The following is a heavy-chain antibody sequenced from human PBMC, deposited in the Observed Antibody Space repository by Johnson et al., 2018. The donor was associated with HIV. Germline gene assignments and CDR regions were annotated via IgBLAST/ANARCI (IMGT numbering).Heavy chain of an antibody. CDR3: ARELVRYAFDI. D-gene: IGHD6-6*01. CDR2: TKQDGSEN. Sequence: EVQVVESGGGLVQPGGSLRLSCAASGFTFSDYWMTWVRQPPGKGLEWVANTKQDGSENYYVDSVKGRFSISRDNAKNSLYLQMNSLRVDDTAVYYCARELVRYAFDIWGQGTMVTVSS. V-gene: IGHV3-7*04. CDR1: GFTFSDYW. J-gene: IGHJ3*02.